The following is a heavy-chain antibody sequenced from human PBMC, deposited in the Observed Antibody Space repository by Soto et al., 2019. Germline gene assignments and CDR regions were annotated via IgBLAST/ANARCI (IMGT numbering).Heavy chain of an antibody. D-gene: IGHD2-2*01. CDR2: IYYSGST. CDR1: GGSISSGGYY. V-gene: IGHV4-31*03. J-gene: IGHJ5*02. Sequence: PSETLSLTCTVSGGSISSGGYYWSWIRQHPGKGLEWIGYIYYSGSTYYNPSLKSRVTISVDTSKNQFSLKLSSVTAADTAVYYCAKYQPLLSGNWFDPWGHGTLVTVSS. CDR3: AKYQPLLSGNWFDP.